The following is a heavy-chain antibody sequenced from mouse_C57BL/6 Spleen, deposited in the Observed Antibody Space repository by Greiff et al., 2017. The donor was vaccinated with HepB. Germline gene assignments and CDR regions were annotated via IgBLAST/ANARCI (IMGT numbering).Heavy chain of an antibody. V-gene: IGHV1-15*01. CDR3: TRRGSSGAFDY. D-gene: IGHD3-2*02. J-gene: IGHJ2*01. CDR1: GYTFTDYE. Sequence: VKLVESGAELVRPGASVTLSCKASGYTFTDYEMHWVKQTPVHGLEWIGAIDPETGGTAYNQKFKGKAILTADKSSSTAYMELRSLTSEDSAVYYCTRRGSSGAFDYWGQGTTLTVSS. CDR2: IDPETGGT.